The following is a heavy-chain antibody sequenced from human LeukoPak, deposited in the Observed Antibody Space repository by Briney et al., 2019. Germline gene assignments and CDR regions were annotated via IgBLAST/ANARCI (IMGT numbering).Heavy chain of an antibody. CDR2: ISGTGTIT. V-gene: IGHV3-23*01. CDR1: GFTFNSYG. D-gene: IGHD1-26*01. J-gene: IGHJ4*02. Sequence: GGSLRLSCAASGFTFNSYGMSWIRQAPGKGLECVSFISGTGTITYYADSVKGRFTISRDKSRNTLYLQMDSVRGDDTAVYYCAQRSYISGSRWGQGTLVTVSS. CDR3: AQRSYISGSR.